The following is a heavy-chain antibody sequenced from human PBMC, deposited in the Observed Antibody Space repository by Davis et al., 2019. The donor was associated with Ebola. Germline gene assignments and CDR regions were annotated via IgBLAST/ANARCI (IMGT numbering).Heavy chain of an antibody. Sequence: SETLSLTCTVSGGSISSYYWSWIRQPPGKVLEWIGYIHYSGSTNYNPSLKSRVTISVDTSKNQFSLKLSSVTAADTAVYYCARVGKLRFLEWLRGDYYYGMDVWGQGTTVTVSS. J-gene: IGHJ6*02. D-gene: IGHD3-3*01. CDR1: GGSISSYY. CDR2: IHYSGST. V-gene: IGHV4-59*01. CDR3: ARVGKLRFLEWLRGDYYYGMDV.